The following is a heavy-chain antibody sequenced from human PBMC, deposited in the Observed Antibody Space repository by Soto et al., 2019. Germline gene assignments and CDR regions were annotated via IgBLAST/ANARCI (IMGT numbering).Heavy chain of an antibody. CDR3: AIQGGSSCLDY. Sequence: SLRLSCAASGFTFSNYWMSWVRQAPGKGLEWVANIHQDGTDKYYVDSVKGRFTISRDNAKNSVYLQMNSLRAEDTAVYYCAIQGGSSCLDYWGQGTLVTVSS. V-gene: IGHV3-7*02. CDR2: IHQDGTDK. J-gene: IGHJ4*02. D-gene: IGHD6-13*01. CDR1: GFTFSNYW.